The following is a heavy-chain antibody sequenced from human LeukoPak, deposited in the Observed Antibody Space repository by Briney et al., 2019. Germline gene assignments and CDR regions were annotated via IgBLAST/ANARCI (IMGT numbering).Heavy chain of an antibody. Sequence: PGGSLRLSCAASGFTFSSYAMSWVRQAPGKGLEWVSAISGSGGSTYYADSVKGRFTISRDNSKNTLYLQMNSLRAEDTAVYYCGCQPYYYDSSGYHRRLEVDYWGQGTLVTVSS. CDR1: GFTFSSYA. V-gene: IGHV3-23*01. CDR3: GCQPYYYDSSGYHRRLEVDY. CDR2: ISGSGGST. J-gene: IGHJ4*02. D-gene: IGHD3-22*01.